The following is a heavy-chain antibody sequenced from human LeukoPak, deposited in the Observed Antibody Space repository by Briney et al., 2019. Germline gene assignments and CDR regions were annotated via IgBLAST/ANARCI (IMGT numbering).Heavy chain of an antibody. CDR3: AKAPPTRFGVVPWWWGAFDI. D-gene: IGHD3-3*01. Sequence: PGGPLRLSCTSSGFTFSIYGMSWVRQAPGKGLEWVSGLSGNGGTTYYTDSVKGRFTISRDNSNNPLSLQMNSLRAEDTAVYYCAKAPPTRFGVVPWWWGAFDIWGQGTMVTVSS. V-gene: IGHV3-23*01. CDR2: LSGNGGTT. CDR1: GFTFSIYG. J-gene: IGHJ3*02.